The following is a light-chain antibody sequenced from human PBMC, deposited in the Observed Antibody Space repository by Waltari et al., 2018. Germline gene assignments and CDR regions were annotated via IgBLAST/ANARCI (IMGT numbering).Light chain of an antibody. J-gene: IGLJ3*02. CDR2: DIF. CDR3: CSFEGTWV. CDR1: GGDY. V-gene: IGLV2-11*01. Sequence: QSALTQPHSVSGSVGESVTISCTGTGGDYVSWYQQLPGNATKLLIYDIFQRPSGVPDRFFGSKSGNAASLTVSGLQTEDEADYYCCSFEGTWVFGGGTKLTVL.